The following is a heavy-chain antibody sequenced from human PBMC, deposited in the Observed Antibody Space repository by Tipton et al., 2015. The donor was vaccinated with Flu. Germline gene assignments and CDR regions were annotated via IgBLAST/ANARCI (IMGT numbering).Heavy chain of an antibody. Sequence: GLVKPSETLSLTCGVSGDSIRSSNYYWGWIRQPPGKGLEWIGNTFHSGNTYLNPSLKSRVTISMDKSRNQFSLRLTSVTAADTATYFCARDNPVGIQFWPAGGFDIWGQGTMVTVSS. J-gene: IGHJ3*02. CDR3: ARDNPVGIQFWPAGGFDI. CDR1: GDSIRSSNYY. CDR2: TFHSGNT. D-gene: IGHD2-8*02. V-gene: IGHV4-39*07.